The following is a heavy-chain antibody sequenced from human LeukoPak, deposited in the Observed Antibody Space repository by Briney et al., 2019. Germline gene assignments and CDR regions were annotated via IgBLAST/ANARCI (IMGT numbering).Heavy chain of an antibody. Sequence: ASVKVSCKASGYTFTSYYMHWVRQAPGQGLEWMGIINPSGVSTSYAQKFQGRVTMTRDTSTSTVYMELSSLRSEDTAVYYCARERGKSQYSSSSFDYWGQGTLVTVSS. D-gene: IGHD6-6*01. V-gene: IGHV1-46*01. CDR2: INPSGVST. J-gene: IGHJ4*02. CDR3: ARERGKSQYSSSSFDY. CDR1: GYTFTSYY.